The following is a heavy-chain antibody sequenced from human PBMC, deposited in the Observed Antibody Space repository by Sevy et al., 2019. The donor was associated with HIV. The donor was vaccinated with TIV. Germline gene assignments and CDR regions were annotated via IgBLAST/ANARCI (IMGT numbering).Heavy chain of an antibody. Sequence: ASVKVSCKASGYTFNLLDINWVRQAPGQGPEWMGWMNPNIGSTGYAQKFQGRVTMTRDTSINTAYMELSSLTSEDTAVYYCARGIQAGVDYWGQGTLVTVSS. D-gene: IGHD3-10*01. J-gene: IGHJ4*02. CDR2: MNPNIGST. V-gene: IGHV1-8*01. CDR1: GYTFNLLD. CDR3: ARGIQAGVDY.